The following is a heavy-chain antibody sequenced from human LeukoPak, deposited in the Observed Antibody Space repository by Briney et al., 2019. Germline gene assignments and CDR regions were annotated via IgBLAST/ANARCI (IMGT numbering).Heavy chain of an antibody. CDR3: AKDRGSSSWYELTFDY. D-gene: IGHD6-13*01. Sequence: ASVKVSCKASGYTFTGYYMHWVRQAPGQGLEWMGWINPNSGGTNYAQKFQGRVTMTRDTSISTAYMELSRLRSDDTAVYYCAKDRGSSSWYELTFDYWGQGTLVTVSS. CDR2: INPNSGGT. J-gene: IGHJ4*02. CDR1: GYTFTGYY. V-gene: IGHV1-2*02.